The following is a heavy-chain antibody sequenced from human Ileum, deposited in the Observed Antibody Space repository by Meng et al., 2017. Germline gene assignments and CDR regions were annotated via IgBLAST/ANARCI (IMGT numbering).Heavy chain of an antibody. V-gene: IGHV1-18*01. CDR2: FSADSGNT. D-gene: IGHD5-24*01. J-gene: IGHJ4*02. Sequence: ASVKVSCKASGYIFTTYGITWLRRAPGQGLQWMGGFSADSGNTHYAEKLQGRRTMTTDTSTSTAYMELRSLTSDDTAVYYCARTLPHEDGNKRGLDYWGQGTLVTVSS. CDR1: GYIFTTYG. CDR3: ARTLPHEDGNKRGLDY.